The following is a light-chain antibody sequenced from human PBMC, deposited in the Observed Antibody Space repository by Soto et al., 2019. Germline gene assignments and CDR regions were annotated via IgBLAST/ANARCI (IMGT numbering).Light chain of an antibody. V-gene: IGKV3-15*01. CDR2: GAS. CDR1: QSVSSD. J-gene: IGKJ2*01. CDR3: QQYGSSPYT. Sequence: EILMTQSPGTLSVSPGERATLSCRASQSVSSDLAWYQQKPGQAPRLLIYGASTRAPDIPDRFSGSGSGTEFTLTISSLQSEDFAVYYCQQYGSSPYTFGQGTKLEIK.